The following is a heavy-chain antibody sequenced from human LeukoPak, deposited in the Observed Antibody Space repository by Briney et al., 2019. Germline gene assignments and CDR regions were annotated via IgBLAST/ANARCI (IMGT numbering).Heavy chain of an antibody. D-gene: IGHD3-22*01. Sequence: GGSLRLSCAASGFTFSSYGMSWVRQAPGKGPEWVSGISGSGGSTYYADSVKGRFTISRDISKNTLYLQMNSLRAEDTAVYYCASQSSGYALAFDIWGQGTKVTVSS. CDR2: ISGSGGST. V-gene: IGHV3-23*01. J-gene: IGHJ3*02. CDR1: GFTFSSYG. CDR3: ASQSSGYALAFDI.